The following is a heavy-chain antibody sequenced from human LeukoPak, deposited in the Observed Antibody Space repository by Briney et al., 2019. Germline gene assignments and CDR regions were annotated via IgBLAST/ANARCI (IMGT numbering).Heavy chain of an antibody. Sequence: PGGSLRLSCAASGFNFKNYWMHWVRQAPGKGLEWVSRIINDGSSTTYADSVKGRFTISRDNSKNTLYLQMNSLRAEDTAVYYCANNYGDYLIDYWGQGTLVTVSS. CDR1: GFNFKNYW. CDR2: IINDGSST. CDR3: ANNYGDYLIDY. V-gene: IGHV3-74*01. J-gene: IGHJ4*02. D-gene: IGHD4-17*01.